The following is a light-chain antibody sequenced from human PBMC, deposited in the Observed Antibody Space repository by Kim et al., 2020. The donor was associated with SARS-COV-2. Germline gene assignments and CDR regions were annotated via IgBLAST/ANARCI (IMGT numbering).Light chain of an antibody. CDR3: QAWGGSAVV. J-gene: IGLJ2*01. Sequence: GTPEQTASGTCPGDKLGEQYVSWYQQKPGQSPVVVIYQDNKRPSGIPERFSGSNSGNTATLTISGTQAMDEADYYCQAWGGSAVVFGGGTKVTVL. V-gene: IGLV3-1*01. CDR2: QDN. CDR1: KLGEQY.